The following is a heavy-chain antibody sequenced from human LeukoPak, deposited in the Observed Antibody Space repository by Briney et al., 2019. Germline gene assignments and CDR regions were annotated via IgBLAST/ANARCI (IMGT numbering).Heavy chain of an antibody. J-gene: IGHJ4*02. CDR1: GGTFSNYA. CDR2: ITPIFGTA. CDR3: ARASSDDLAMATPFAY. Sequence: ASVKVSCKASGGTFSNYAINWVRQAPGQGLEWMGGITPIFGTANYLQKFQCRVTITADESTSTAYMELTRLRFQPPAIYYCARASSDDLAMATPFAYWGQGTLVTVSS. D-gene: IGHD2-2*01. V-gene: IGHV1-69*13.